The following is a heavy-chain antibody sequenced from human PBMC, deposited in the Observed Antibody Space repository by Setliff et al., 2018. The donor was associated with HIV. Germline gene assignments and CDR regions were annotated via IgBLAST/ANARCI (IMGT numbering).Heavy chain of an antibody. CDR2: IGTGGDT. CDR1: GFAFSDYD. J-gene: IGHJ4*02. CDR3: TRDGFRGGVGTGLAEY. V-gene: IGHV3-13*01. D-gene: IGHD3-16*01. Sequence: PGGSLRLSCATSGFAFSDYDFHWVRQVTGEGLEWVSAIGTGGDTYYADSVKGRFTISRENAKNSLYLQMNNVRAGDTAVYYCTRDGFRGGVGTGLAEYWGQGTVVTVSS.